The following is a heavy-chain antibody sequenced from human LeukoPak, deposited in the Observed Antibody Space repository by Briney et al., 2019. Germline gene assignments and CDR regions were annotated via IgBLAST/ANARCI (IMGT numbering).Heavy chain of an antibody. CDR1: GGSFSGYY. Sequence: PSETLSLTCAVYGGSFSGYYWSWIRQPPGKGPEWIGEINHSGRNNYNPSLKSRVTISINTSKNQFSLKLISVTAADTAVYYCAGATGTKVPPGYWGQGTLVTVSS. J-gene: IGHJ4*02. CDR2: INHSGRN. D-gene: IGHD1-7*01. CDR3: AGATGTKVPPGY. V-gene: IGHV4-34*01.